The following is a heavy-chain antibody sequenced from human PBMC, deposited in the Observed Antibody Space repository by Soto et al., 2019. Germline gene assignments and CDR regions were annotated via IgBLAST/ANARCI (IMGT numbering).Heavy chain of an antibody. CDR3: ARVQYDFWSGYSRPYHYLCMDV. D-gene: IGHD3-3*01. Sequence: PSLTCTVSGGSISSYYWSWIRQPPGKGLEWIGYIYYSGSTNYNPSLKSRVTISVDTSKNQFSLKLSSVTAADTAVYYCARVQYDFWSGYSRPYHYLCMDVWGQGTTVTVSS. CDR2: IYYSGST. V-gene: IGHV4-59*01. J-gene: IGHJ6*02. CDR1: GGSISSYY.